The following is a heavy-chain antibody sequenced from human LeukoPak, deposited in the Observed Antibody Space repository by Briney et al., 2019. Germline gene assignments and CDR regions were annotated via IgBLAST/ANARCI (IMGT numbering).Heavy chain of an antibody. V-gene: IGHV3-23*01. CDR1: GFTFSSYA. CDR2: ISGSGGST. Sequence: PGGSLRLSCAASGFTFSSYAMSWVRQAPGKGLEWVSAISGSGGSTYYADSVKGRFTISRDNSKDTLYLQMNSLRAEDTDVYYCAKDRSSGRYVTSYFDYWGQGTLVTVSS. CDR3: AKDRSSGRYVTSYFDY. J-gene: IGHJ4*02. D-gene: IGHD6-19*01.